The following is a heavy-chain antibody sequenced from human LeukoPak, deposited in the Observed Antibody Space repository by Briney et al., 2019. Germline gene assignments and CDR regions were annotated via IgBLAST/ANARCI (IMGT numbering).Heavy chain of an antibody. Sequence: PGGSLRLSCESSIFTFSSYWMSWVRQAPGKGLEWVANIRDDGGEIYYVDSVKGRFTISRDNAKSSLFLQMNSLRAEDTALYYCARDLVGATGDFWGQGTLVTVSS. V-gene: IGHV3-7*01. J-gene: IGHJ4*02. CDR1: IFTFSSYW. CDR3: ARDLVGATGDF. CDR2: IRDDGGEI. D-gene: IGHD1-26*01.